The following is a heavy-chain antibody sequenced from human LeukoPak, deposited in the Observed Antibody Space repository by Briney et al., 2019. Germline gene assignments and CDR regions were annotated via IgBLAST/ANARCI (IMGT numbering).Heavy chain of an antibody. J-gene: IGHJ4*02. CDR1: GGSISSYY. CDR3: ARGRRVVAATPVDY. V-gene: IGHV4-34*01. Sequence: PSETLSLTCTVSGGSISSYYWSWIRQPPGKGLEWIGEINHSGSTNYNPSLKSRVTISVDTSKNQFSLKLSSVTAADTAVYYCARGRRVVAATPVDYWGQGTLVTVSS. CDR2: INHSGST. D-gene: IGHD2-15*01.